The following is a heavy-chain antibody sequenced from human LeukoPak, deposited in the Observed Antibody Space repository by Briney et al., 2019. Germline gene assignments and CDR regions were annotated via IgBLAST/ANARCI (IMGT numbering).Heavy chain of an antibody. D-gene: IGHD6-13*01. CDR1: GDSVSSNSAA. Sequence: SQTLSLTCAVSGDSVSSNSAAWHWIRQSPSRGLEWLGRTYYRSKWYSDYAVSVRGRITINSDTSKNQFSLQLNSVTPEDTAVYYCARYGTIWYLDYWGQGTLVTVSS. CDR2: TYYRSKWYS. J-gene: IGHJ4*02. CDR3: ARYGTIWYLDY. V-gene: IGHV6-1*01.